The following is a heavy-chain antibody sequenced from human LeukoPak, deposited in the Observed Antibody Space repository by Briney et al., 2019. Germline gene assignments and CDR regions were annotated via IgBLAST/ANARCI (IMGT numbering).Heavy chain of an antibody. CDR2: INSDGSST. D-gene: IGHD4-17*01. CDR1: GFTFSSYW. Sequence: GGSLRLSCAASGFTFSSYWMHWVRQAPGKGLVWVSRINSDGSSTSYADSVKGRFTISRDNAKNTLYLQMNSLRAEDTAVYYCARDVHGDYGSGWFDPWGQGTLVSVSS. V-gene: IGHV3-74*01. J-gene: IGHJ5*02. CDR3: ARDVHGDYGSGWFDP.